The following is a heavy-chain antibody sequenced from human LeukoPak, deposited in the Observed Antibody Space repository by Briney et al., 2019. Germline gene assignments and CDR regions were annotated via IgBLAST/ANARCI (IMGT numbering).Heavy chain of an antibody. CDR3: ARGGYYGSGNDFRFDP. D-gene: IGHD3-10*01. Sequence: SETLSLTCAVYGGSFSGYYWSWIRQPPGKGLEWIGEINHSGCTNYNPSLKSRVTISVETSKNQFSLKLKSVTAADTAVYYCARGGYYGSGNDFRFDPWGQGTLVTVSS. CDR2: INHSGCT. CDR1: GGSFSGYY. V-gene: IGHV4-34*01. J-gene: IGHJ5*02.